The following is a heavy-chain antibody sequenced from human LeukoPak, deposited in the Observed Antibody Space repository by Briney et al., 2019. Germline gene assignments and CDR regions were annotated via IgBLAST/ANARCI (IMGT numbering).Heavy chain of an antibody. V-gene: IGHV1-69*13. CDR3: ARGWEQPFDY. CDR1: GYTFTGYY. J-gene: IGHJ4*02. Sequence: SVKVSCKASGYTFTGYYMHWARQAPGQGLEWMGGIIPMYGTTNYAQQFQGRVTITADESTSTAYMELSTLTSEDTAVYYCARGWEQPFDYWGQGTLVTVSS. CDR2: IIPMYGTT. D-gene: IGHD1/OR15-1a*01.